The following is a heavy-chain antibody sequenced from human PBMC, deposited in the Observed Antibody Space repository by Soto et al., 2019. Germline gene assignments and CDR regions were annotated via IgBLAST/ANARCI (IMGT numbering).Heavy chain of an antibody. J-gene: IGHJ4*02. D-gene: IGHD5-12*01. CDR3: ARAFRDGYYFDY. Sequence: EVQLVESGGGLVKPGGSLRLSCAASGFTFSSYNMNWVRQAPGKGLEWVSSISSGNNYIYYADSVKGRFTISRDNAKNSLYLQMNSLRAEDTAVYYCARAFRDGYYFDYWGQGTLVTVSS. V-gene: IGHV3-21*01. CDR1: GFTFSSYN. CDR2: ISSGNNYI.